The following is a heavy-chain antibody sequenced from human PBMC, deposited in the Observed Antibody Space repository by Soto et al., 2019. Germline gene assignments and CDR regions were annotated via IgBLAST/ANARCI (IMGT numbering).Heavy chain of an antibody. CDR2: MNPNSGNT. Sequence: ASVKVSCKASGYTFTSYDINWVRQATGQGLEWMGWMNPNSGNTGYAQKFQGRVTMTRNTSISTAYMELSSLRSEDTAVYYCARLYYDFWSGHYTDYWGQGTLVTVSS. V-gene: IGHV1-8*01. CDR1: GYTFTSYD. J-gene: IGHJ4*02. CDR3: ARLYYDFWSGHYTDY. D-gene: IGHD3-3*01.